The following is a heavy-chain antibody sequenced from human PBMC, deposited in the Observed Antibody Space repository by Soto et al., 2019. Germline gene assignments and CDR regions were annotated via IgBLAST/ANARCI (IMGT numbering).Heavy chain of an antibody. Sequence: QVQLVQSGAEVKKPGSSVKVSCKASGGTFSSYAISWLRQAPGQGLEWMGGIIPIFGTANYAQKFQGRVTITADESTSTAYMELSSLRSEDTAVYYCARDRDDYYDSSGYYSFDPWGQGTLVTVSS. D-gene: IGHD3-22*01. V-gene: IGHV1-69*12. CDR2: IIPIFGTA. CDR1: GGTFSSYA. CDR3: ARDRDDYYDSSGYYSFDP. J-gene: IGHJ5*02.